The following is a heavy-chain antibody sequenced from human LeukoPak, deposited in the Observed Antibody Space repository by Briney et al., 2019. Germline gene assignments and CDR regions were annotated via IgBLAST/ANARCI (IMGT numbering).Heavy chain of an antibody. D-gene: IGHD3-3*01. V-gene: IGHV3-7*01. J-gene: IGHJ4*02. Sequence: GGSLRLSCAASGFRFNTYWMSWVRQAPGKGLEWVANIKQDGNEKYYADSVKGRFTISRDNAKNTLHLQMNSLRAEDTAVYYCARGGYYGSGRYYFDSWGQGTLVTVSS. CDR3: ARGGYYGSGRYYFDS. CDR2: IKQDGNEK. CDR1: GFRFNTYW.